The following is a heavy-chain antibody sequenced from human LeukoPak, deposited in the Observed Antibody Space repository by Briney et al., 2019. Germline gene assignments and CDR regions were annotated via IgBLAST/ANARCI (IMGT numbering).Heavy chain of an antibody. J-gene: IGHJ4*02. CDR1: GFTFSSYA. CDR2: IWYDESNT. Sequence: GGSLRLSCAASGFTFSSYAMHWVRQAPGKGLEWVAVIWYDESNTYYSDSVKGRFTISRDNSNNTLYLQMNSLRAEDTAVYYCTSLETRPLWGQGTLVTVSS. V-gene: IGHV3-33*01. CDR3: TSLETRPL. D-gene: IGHD3-3*02.